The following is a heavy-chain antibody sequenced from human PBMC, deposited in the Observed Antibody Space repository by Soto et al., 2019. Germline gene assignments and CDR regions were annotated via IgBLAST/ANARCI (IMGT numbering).Heavy chain of an antibody. D-gene: IGHD3-10*01. V-gene: IGHV4-39*02. CDR2: IYYSGST. Sequence: QLQLQESGPGLVKPSETLSLTCTVSGGSISSSSYYWGWIRQPPGKGLEWIGSIYYSGSTYYNPSLKSRVTISVDTSKNQFSLKLSSVTAADTAVYYCARDHRLYGSGSYYPVRGMDVWGQGTTVTVSS. CDR1: GGSISSSSYY. CDR3: ARDHRLYGSGSYYPVRGMDV. J-gene: IGHJ6*02.